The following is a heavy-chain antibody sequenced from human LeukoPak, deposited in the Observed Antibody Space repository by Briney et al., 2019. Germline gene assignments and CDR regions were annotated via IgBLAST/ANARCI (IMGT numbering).Heavy chain of an antibody. V-gene: IGHV3-74*01. D-gene: IGHD1-26*01. CDR1: GFTFSSHW. CDR2: INSDGSST. CDR3: ARDPRRIVGASGFDY. Sequence: GGSLRLSCAASGFTFSSHWMHWVRQAPGKGLVWVSRINSDGSSTSYADSVKGRFTISRDNAKNSLYLQMNSLRAEDTAVYYCARDPRRIVGASGFDYWGQGTLVTVSS. J-gene: IGHJ4*02.